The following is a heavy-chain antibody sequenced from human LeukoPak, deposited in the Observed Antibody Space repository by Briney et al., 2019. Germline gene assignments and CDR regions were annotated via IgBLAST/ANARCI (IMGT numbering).Heavy chain of an antibody. J-gene: IGHJ5*02. CDR2: ISAYNGNT. CDR3: ARWEDYGGNPSHDNWFDP. CDR1: GYTFTSYG. V-gene: IGHV1-18*01. D-gene: IGHD4-23*01. Sequence: ASVKVSCKASGYTFTSYGISWVRQAPGQGLEWMGWISAYNGNTNYAQKLQGRVTMTTDTSTSTAYMELRSLRSDDTAVYYCARWEDYGGNPSHDNWFDPWGQGTLVTVSS.